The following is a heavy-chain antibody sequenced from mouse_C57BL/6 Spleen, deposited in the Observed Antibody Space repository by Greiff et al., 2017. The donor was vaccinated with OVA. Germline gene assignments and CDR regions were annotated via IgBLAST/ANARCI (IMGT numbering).Heavy chain of an antibody. Sequence: EVQLQQSGPELVKPGASVKISCKASGYTFTDYYMNWVKQSHGKSLEWIGDINPNNGGTSYNQKFKGKATLTVDKSSSTAYMELRSLTSEDSAVYYCASPLYYGSAWFAYWGQGTLVTVSA. CDR2: INPNNGGT. D-gene: IGHD1-1*01. V-gene: IGHV1-26*01. CDR3: ASPLYYGSAWFAY. CDR1: GYTFTDYY. J-gene: IGHJ3*01.